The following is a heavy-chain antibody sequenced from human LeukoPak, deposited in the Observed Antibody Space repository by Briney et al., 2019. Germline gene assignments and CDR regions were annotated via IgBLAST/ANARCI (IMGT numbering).Heavy chain of an antibody. V-gene: IGHV3-74*01. CDR2: INSDGSST. D-gene: IGHD3-3*01. CDR3: TRDDSYAMAV. J-gene: IGHJ6*02. Sequence: PGGSLRLSCAASGFTFSSAWMHWVRQTPGKGLVWVSRINSDGSSTNYADSVKGRFTISRDNAKNMVNLQMNSLRAEDTAIYYCTRDDSYAMAVWGQGTTVTVSS. CDR1: GFTFSSAW.